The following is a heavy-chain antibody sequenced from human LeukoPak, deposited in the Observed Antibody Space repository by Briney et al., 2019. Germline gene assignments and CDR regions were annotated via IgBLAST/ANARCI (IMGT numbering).Heavy chain of an antibody. CDR1: GFTFSSYA. J-gene: IGHJ4*02. CDR3: ARDFGYCSGGSCFDLDY. Sequence: GRSLRLSCAASGFTFSSYAMHWVRQAPGKGLEWLGVISYDGSNKYYADSVKGRFTISRDNSKNTLYLQMNSLRAEDTAVYYCARDFGYCSGGSCFDLDYWGQGTLVTVSS. D-gene: IGHD2-15*01. V-gene: IGHV3-30-3*01. CDR2: ISYDGSNK.